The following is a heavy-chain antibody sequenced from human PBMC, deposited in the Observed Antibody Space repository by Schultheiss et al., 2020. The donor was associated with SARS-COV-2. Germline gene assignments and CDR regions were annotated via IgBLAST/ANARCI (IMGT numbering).Heavy chain of an antibody. CDR1: GGSISSSNW. CDR2: IDHSGST. D-gene: IGHD3-3*01. J-gene: IGHJ4*02. V-gene: IGHV4-4*02. Sequence: SETLSLTCAVSGGSISSSNWWSWVRQPPGKGLEWIGEIDHSGSTNYNPSLKSRVTISVDKSKNQFSLKLSSVTAADTAVYYCARVMEGYDYYFDYWGQGTLVTVSS. CDR3: ARVMEGYDYYFDY.